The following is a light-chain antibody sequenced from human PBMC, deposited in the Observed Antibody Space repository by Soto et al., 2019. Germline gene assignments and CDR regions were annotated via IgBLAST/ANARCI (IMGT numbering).Light chain of an antibody. Sequence: DIQMTQSPSSLSASVGDRVTITCRASQDISNYLAWYQQKPGKVPKLLIYAASTLRSGVPSRFSGSGSGTDFTLAISSLQPEDVATYYCQKYNSAPRTFGQGTKAESK. V-gene: IGKV1-27*01. CDR1: QDISNY. J-gene: IGKJ1*01. CDR2: AAS. CDR3: QKYNSAPRT.